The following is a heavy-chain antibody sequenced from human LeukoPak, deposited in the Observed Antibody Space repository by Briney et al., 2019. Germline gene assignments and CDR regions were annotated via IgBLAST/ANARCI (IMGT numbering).Heavy chain of an antibody. V-gene: IGHV4-34*01. CDR2: INHSGST. CDR1: GGSFSGYY. J-gene: IGHJ4*02. Sequence: SETLSLTCAVYGGSFSGYYWSWIRQPPGKGLEWIGEINHSGSTNYNPSLKSRVTISVDTSKNQFSLKLSSVTAADTAVYYCARGYRLDYWGQGTLVTVSS. CDR3: ARGYRLDY. D-gene: IGHD3-16*02.